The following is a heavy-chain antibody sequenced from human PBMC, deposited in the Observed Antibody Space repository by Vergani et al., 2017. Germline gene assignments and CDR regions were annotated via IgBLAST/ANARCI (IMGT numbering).Heavy chain of an antibody. V-gene: IGHV3-15*01. CDR3: TTDGWGRFDP. CDR2: IKSKTDGGTT. J-gene: IGHJ5*02. Sequence: VQLQESGPGLVKPSQTLSLTCTVSGGSISSGSYYWSWIRQPAGKGLEWVGRIKSKTDGGTTDYAAPVKGRFTISRDDSKNTLYLQMNSLKTEYTAVYYCTTDGWGRFDPWGQGTLVTVSS. CDR1: GGSISSGSYY. D-gene: IGHD3-16*01.